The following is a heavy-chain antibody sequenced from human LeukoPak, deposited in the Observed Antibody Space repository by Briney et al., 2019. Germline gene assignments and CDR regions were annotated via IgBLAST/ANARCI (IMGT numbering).Heavy chain of an antibody. D-gene: IGHD3-10*01. V-gene: IGHV3-23*01. CDR2: ISGSGGST. CDR3: AKDRKGSMVRGVFDY. Sequence: GGSLRLSCAASGFTFSSYAMSWVRQAPGKGLEWVSAISGSGGSTYYADSVKGRFTISRDNSKNTLYLQMNSLRAEDTAVYYCAKDRKGSMVRGVFDYWGQGTLVTVSS. CDR1: GFTFSSYA. J-gene: IGHJ4*02.